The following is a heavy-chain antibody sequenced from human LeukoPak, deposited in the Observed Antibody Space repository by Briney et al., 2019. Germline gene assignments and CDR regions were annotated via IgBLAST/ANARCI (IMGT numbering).Heavy chain of an antibody. J-gene: IGHJ4*02. V-gene: IGHV1-2*06. D-gene: IGHD1-26*01. CDR2: INANSGDT. Sequence: GASVKVSCETSGYTFAGYFLHWVRQAPTQGLQWMGRINANSGDTDLAQDFQDRVTMTRDTSIYTAYMELSSLTSDDTAIYYCARDLISTPYWELDYWGQGTLVAVSS. CDR1: GYTFAGYF. CDR3: ARDLISTPYWELDY.